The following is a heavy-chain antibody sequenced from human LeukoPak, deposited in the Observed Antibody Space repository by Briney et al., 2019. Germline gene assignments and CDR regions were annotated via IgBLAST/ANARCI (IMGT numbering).Heavy chain of an antibody. CDR1: GGSISSYY. V-gene: IGHV4-59*01. CDR2: IYYTGNT. J-gene: IGHJ3*02. Sequence: SETLSLTCSVSGGSISSYYWYWIRQPPGKGLECIGYIYYTGNTKYNPSLKSRVTISVDTSKNQFSLKLSSVTAADTAVYYCARDSRRELLHAFDIWGQGTMVTVSS. D-gene: IGHD1-26*01. CDR3: ARDSRRELLHAFDI.